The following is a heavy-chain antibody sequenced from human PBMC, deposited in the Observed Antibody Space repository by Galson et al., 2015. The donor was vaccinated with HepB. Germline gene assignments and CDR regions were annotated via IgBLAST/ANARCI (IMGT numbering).Heavy chain of an antibody. CDR2: ISSSSSYR. V-gene: IGHV3-11*05. CDR1: GFTFSDYY. Sequence: SLRLSCAASGFTFSDYYMSWIRQAPGKGLEWVSDISSSSSYRNYADSVKGRFTISRDNAKNSLYLQMNSLRAEDTALYYCAKDRDIVATTLDYWGQGTLVTVSS. J-gene: IGHJ4*02. D-gene: IGHD5-12*01. CDR3: AKDRDIVATTLDY.